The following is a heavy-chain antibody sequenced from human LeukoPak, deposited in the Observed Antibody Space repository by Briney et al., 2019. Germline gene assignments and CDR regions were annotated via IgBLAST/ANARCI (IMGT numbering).Heavy chain of an antibody. CDR3: ARGRRYYGSGSYYPDY. CDR1: GFTFSSYW. V-gene: IGHV3-7*04. CDR2: IKQDGSEK. J-gene: IGHJ4*02. Sequence: GGSLRLSCAASGFTFSSYWMSWVRQAPGKGLEWAANIKQDGSEKYYVDSVKGRFTISRDNAKNSLYLQMNSLRAEDTAVYYCARGRRYYGSGSYYPDYWGQGTLVTVSS. D-gene: IGHD3-10*01.